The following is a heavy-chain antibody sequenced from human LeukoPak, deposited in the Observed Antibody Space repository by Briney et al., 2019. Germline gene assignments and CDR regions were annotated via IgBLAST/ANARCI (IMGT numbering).Heavy chain of an antibody. D-gene: IGHD3-10*01. CDR3: TRPSAGGGLASDY. V-gene: IGHV3-74*01. CDR1: GFSFSTYW. J-gene: IGHJ4*02. Sequence: PGGSLRLSCAASGFSFSTYWMHWVRQAPGKGLVWVSRITSDGSYTSYADSVKGRFTISRDNAKKTLYLQMNSLRVEDTAIYYCTRPSAGGGLASDYWGQGTLVTVSS. CDR2: ITSDGSYT.